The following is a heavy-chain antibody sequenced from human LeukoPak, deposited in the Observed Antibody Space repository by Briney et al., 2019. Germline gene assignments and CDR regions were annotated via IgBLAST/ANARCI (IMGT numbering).Heavy chain of an antibody. CDR1: GGSISSSN. CDR3: VREDTPATANY. V-gene: IGHV3-23*01. CDR2: ISGGGDIT. D-gene: IGHD2-21*02. Sequence: PSETLSLTCAVSGGSISSSNWWSWVRQPPGKGLEWVSAISGGGDITYYADSVTGRFTISRDNSKDTLFLQMHSLRPGDTAVYYCVREDTPATANYWGQGTLVTISS. J-gene: IGHJ4*02.